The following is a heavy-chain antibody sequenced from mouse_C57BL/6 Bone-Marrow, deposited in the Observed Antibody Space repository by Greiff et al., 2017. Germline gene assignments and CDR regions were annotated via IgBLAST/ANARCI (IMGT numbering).Heavy chain of an antibody. D-gene: IGHD1-1*01. CDR2: IYPRSGST. V-gene: IGHV1-81*01. J-gene: IGHJ2*01. Sequence: VQLVQSGAELARPGASVTLSCKASGYTFTGYGISWVKQRPGQGLEWIGEIYPRSGSTDYNEKFKGKAILTADKSSSTAYMDLRSLTSEDSAVYDCARYYCGSSDVGSGGQGTTLTVTS. CDR1: GYTFTGYG. CDR3: ARYYCGSSDVGS.